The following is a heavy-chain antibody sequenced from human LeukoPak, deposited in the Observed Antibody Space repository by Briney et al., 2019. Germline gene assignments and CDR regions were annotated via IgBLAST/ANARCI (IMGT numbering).Heavy chain of an antibody. CDR2: INPDSGGT. CDR3: ANIMPGYYNGY. CDR1: GYTFTGYY. V-gene: IGHV1-2*02. Sequence: ASVKVSCKASGYTFTGYYIHWVRQAPGQGLEWMGWINPDSGGTYYAQKFQGRVTMTRDTSISTAYMELSRLRSDDTAVYYCANIMPGYYNGYWGQGTLVTVLS. J-gene: IGHJ4*02. D-gene: IGHD3-9*01.